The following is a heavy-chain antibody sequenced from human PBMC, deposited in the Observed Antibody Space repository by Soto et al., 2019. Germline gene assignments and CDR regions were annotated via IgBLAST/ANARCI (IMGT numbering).Heavy chain of an antibody. J-gene: IGHJ5*02. CDR3: ARGGSGSYSRFDP. V-gene: IGHV1-18*01. CDR2: ISAYNGDT. CDR1: GYTFTSYG. D-gene: IGHD3-10*01. Sequence: GASGKVSCKASGYTFTSYGYAWVRQAPGQGLEWMGWISAYNGDTNYAQKFQDRVTLTTDTSTTTAHMELRNLRSDDTAVYYCARGGSGSYSRFDPWGQGTQVTVSS.